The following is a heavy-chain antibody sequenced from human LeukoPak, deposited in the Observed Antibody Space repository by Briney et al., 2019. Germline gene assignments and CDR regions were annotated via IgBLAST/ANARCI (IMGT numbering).Heavy chain of an antibody. V-gene: IGHV3-7*01. Sequence: PGGSLRLSCAASGFTFSSYWMSWLRQGPGKGLEWVANIKQDGSEKYYVDSVKGRFTISRDNAKNSLYLQMNSLRAEDTAVYYCARQRNRIPGYSSPFDYWGQGTLVTVSS. J-gene: IGHJ4*02. CDR3: ARQRNRIPGYSSPFDY. D-gene: IGHD6-13*01. CDR1: GFTFSSYW. CDR2: IKQDGSEK.